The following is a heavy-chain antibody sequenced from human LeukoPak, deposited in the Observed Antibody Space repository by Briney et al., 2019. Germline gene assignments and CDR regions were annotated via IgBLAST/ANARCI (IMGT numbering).Heavy chain of an antibody. Sequence: PGGPLRLSCAASGFTLSSYAMSWVRQAPGKGLEWVSAIRGSGDSTYYADSVKGRFTISRDNSQSTLYLQMNSLRADDTAVYYCAKWDAYIESWGQGTLVTVSS. CDR1: GFTLSSYA. CDR2: IRGSGDST. J-gene: IGHJ5*02. D-gene: IGHD3-16*01. CDR3: AKWDAYIES. V-gene: IGHV3-23*01.